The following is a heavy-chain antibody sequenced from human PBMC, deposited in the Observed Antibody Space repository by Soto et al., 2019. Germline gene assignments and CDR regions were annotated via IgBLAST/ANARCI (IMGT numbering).Heavy chain of an antibody. J-gene: IGHJ4*02. Sequence: GGSLRLSCVASGFSFSSYAMSWVRQAPGKGLEWVSGIGSSGGSIYYADSVRGRFTISRDNSKNTLYLQMNSLRAEDTAVYYCAKDRATYYDYIWGSYRPYYFDYWGQGTLVTVSS. CDR1: GFSFSSYA. V-gene: IGHV3-23*01. D-gene: IGHD3-16*02. CDR2: IGSSGGSI. CDR3: AKDRATYYDYIWGSYRPYYFDY.